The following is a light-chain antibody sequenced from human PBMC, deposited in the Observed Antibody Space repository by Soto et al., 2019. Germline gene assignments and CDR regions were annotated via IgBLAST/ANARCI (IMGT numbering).Light chain of an antibody. CDR1: SSDFGSYNY. Sequence: QSALTQPASVSGSPGQSITSSCTGTSSDFGSYNYVSWYQQHPGKAPKLVIFDVSDRPSGVSNRFSGSKSGNTASLTISGLQTEDEADYYCSSCTSSSTVLFGGGTKLTVL. J-gene: IGLJ2*01. CDR3: SSCTSSSTVL. CDR2: DVS. V-gene: IGLV2-14*03.